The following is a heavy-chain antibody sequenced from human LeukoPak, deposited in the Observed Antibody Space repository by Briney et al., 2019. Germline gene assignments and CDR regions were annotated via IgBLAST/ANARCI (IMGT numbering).Heavy chain of an antibody. CDR1: GFTFSSSS. CDR2: ISGSGGNT. D-gene: IGHD3-22*01. Sequence: GGSLRLSCAASGFTFSSSSMSWVRQTPGKGLEWVSAISGSGGNTHYADSVKGRFTISRDNSRNTLFLQMNSLRDEDTAVYYCARRRRDGSGYFWDYWGQGTLVTVSS. J-gene: IGHJ4*02. CDR3: ARRRRDGSGYFWDY. V-gene: IGHV3-23*01.